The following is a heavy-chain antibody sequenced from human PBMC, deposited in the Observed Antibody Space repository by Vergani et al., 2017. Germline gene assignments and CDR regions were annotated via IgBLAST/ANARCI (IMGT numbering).Heavy chain of an antibody. J-gene: IGHJ5*02. V-gene: IGHV3-33*08. CDR1: GFTFSSYG. CDR2: IWYDGSNK. Sequence: QVQLVESGGGVVQPGRSLRLSCAASGFTFSSYGMHWVRQAPGKGLEWVAVIWYDGSNKYYADSVKGRFTISRDNSKNTLYLQRNSLRAEDTAVYYCAREGYDFWSGYLSTPNWFDPWGQGTLVTVSS. D-gene: IGHD3-3*01. CDR3: AREGYDFWSGYLSTPNWFDP.